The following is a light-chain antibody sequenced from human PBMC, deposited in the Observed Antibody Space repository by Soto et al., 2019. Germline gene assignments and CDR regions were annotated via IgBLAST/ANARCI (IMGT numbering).Light chain of an antibody. V-gene: IGKV3-11*01. CDR2: DAS. J-gene: IGKJ4*01. CDR3: QQRSSWRVT. Sequence: EIVLTPSPATLSLSPGERATLSCRASQSVSSYLAWYQQKPGQAPRLVIYDASKRATGIPARFSGSGSGTDFTLTISSLEPEDFAVYYCQQRSSWRVTFGGGTKVDIK. CDR1: QSVSSY.